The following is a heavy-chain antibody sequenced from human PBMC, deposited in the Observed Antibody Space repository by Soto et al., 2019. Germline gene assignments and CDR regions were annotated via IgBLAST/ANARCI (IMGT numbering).Heavy chain of an antibody. CDR1: GFTFSNYA. J-gene: IGHJ4*02. D-gene: IGHD3-16*02. CDR3: ARGPYDYVWGSDPPHFDY. Sequence: GGSLRLSCAASGFTFSNYAMHWVRQAPGKGPEWVAAISYDGRNKYYADSVKGRFTISRDNAKNSLYLQMNSLRAEDTAVYYCARGPYDYVWGSDPPHFDYWGQGTLVTVSS. CDR2: ISYDGRNK. V-gene: IGHV3-30*03.